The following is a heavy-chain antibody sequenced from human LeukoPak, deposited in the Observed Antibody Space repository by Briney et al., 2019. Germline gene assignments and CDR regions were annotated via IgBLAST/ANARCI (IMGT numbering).Heavy chain of an antibody. CDR1: GFTFSNAW. D-gene: IGHD6-13*01. CDR2: IKSKTDGGTT. J-gene: IGHJ5*02. V-gene: IGHV3-15*01. CDR3: TTDPSGSSWYQFDP. Sequence: GGSLRLSCAASGFTFSNAWMSWVRQAPGKGLEWVGRIKSKTDGGTTEYAAPVKGRFTISRDDSKNTLYLQMNSLKTEDTAVYYCTTDPSGSSWYQFDPWGQGTLVTVSS.